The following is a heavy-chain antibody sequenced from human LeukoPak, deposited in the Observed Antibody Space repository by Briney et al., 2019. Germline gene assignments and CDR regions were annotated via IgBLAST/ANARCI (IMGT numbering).Heavy chain of an antibody. CDR1: GFTFSSYS. V-gene: IGHV3-21*01. CDR3: AREVRGSLTYGFDY. Sequence: PGGSLRLSCAASGFTFSSYSMNWVRQAPGKGLEWVSSISSSSSYIYYADSVKGRFTISRDNAKNSPYLQMNSLRAEDTAVYYCAREVRGSLTYGFDYWGQGTLVTVSS. CDR2: ISSSSSYI. J-gene: IGHJ4*02. D-gene: IGHD1-26*01.